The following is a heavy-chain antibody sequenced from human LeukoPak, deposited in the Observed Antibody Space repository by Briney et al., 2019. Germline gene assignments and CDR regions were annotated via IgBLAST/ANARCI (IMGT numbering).Heavy chain of an antibody. J-gene: IGHJ4*02. CDR3: ARELLLH. CDR1: GYTFTHHY. CDR2: INPNGGAT. V-gene: IGHV1-46*01. Sequence: ASVKVSCKASGYTFTHHYIHWVRQAPGRGLEWMGIINPNGGATSYAQRFQGRVTMTRDTSTSTVYMELSSLRSEDTAVYYCARELLLHWGQGTLVTVSS. D-gene: IGHD2-15*01.